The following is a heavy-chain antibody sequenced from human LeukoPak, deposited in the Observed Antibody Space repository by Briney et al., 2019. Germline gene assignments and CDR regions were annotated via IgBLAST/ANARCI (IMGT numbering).Heavy chain of an antibody. V-gene: IGHV3-23*01. J-gene: IGHJ4*02. CDR1: GFTFGDYA. CDR3: AKDLFPYYYDSSGFDY. D-gene: IGHD3-22*01. Sequence: GGSLRLSCTASGFTFGDYAMSWFRQAPGKGLEWVSAISGSGGSTYYADSVKGRFTISRDNSKNTLYLQMNSLRAEDTAVYYCAKDLFPYYYDSSGFDYWGQGTLVTVSS. CDR2: ISGSGGST.